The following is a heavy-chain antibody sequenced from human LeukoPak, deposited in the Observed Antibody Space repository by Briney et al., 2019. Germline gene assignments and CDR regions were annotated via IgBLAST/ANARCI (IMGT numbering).Heavy chain of an antibody. J-gene: IGHJ4*02. CDR1: GFTFSSYS. CDR3: ARTVVVTARHYYFDY. Sequence: GGSLRLSCAASGFTFSSYSMNWVRQAPGKGLEWVSVIYSGGSTYYADSVKGRFTISRDNSKNTLYLQMNSLRAEDTAVYYCARTVVVTARHYYFDYWGQGTLVTVSS. V-gene: IGHV3-53*01. D-gene: IGHD2-21*02. CDR2: IYSGGST.